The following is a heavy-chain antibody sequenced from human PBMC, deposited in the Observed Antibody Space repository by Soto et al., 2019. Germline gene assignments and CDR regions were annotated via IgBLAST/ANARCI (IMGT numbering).Heavy chain of an antibody. J-gene: IGHJ5*02. Sequence: PWGALRLSCGASGFAFSSYYMHWVRQAPGKGLVWVSRINGDGSSTNYADSVKGRFTISRDNAKNTVYLQMNSLRAEDTAVYYCARDQTTGDWFDAWGQGTLVTVSS. CDR1: GFAFSSYY. V-gene: IGHV3-74*01. CDR3: ARDQTTGDWFDA. D-gene: IGHD4-17*01. CDR2: INGDGSST.